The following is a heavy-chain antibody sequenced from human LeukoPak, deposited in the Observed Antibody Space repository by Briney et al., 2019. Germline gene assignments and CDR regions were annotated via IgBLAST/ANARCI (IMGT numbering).Heavy chain of an antibody. CDR2: IKQDETEK. V-gene: IGHV3-7*03. CDR3: AKYGYYDNSGYPTPVGAFDI. D-gene: IGHD3-22*01. J-gene: IGHJ3*02. Sequence: PGGSLRLSCTASGFTFSNFWMGWVRQAPGKGLEWVANIKQDETEKFYLGSVKGRFTISRDNSKNTLYLQMNSLRAEDTAVYYCAKYGYYDNSGYPTPVGAFDIWGQGTMVTVSS. CDR1: GFTFSNFW.